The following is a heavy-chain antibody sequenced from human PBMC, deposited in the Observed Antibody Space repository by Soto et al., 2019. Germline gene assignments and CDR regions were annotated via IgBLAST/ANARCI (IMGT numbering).Heavy chain of an antibody. CDR1: GYSFRTSW. CDR2: IYPGDSDT. Sequence: PGESLKISCKGSGYSFRTSWIGWVRQMPGKGLEWMGVIYPGDSDTKYSPSFEGQIIMSVDMSISTAYQQLNSLKASDTATYFCARSGGYAYDRHIPEHFFDYWGQGTLVTVSS. V-gene: IGHV5-51*01. D-gene: IGHD5-18*01. CDR3: ARSGGYAYDRHIPEHFFDY. J-gene: IGHJ4*02.